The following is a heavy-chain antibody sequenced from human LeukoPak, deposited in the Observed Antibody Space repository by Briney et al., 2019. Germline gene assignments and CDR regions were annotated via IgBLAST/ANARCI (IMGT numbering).Heavy chain of an antibody. CDR3: AKDPAPMNSGSYYIDY. CDR2: IRYDGSNK. J-gene: IGHJ4*02. D-gene: IGHD1-26*01. Sequence: GGSLRLSCAASGFTFSSYGMHWVRQAPGKGLEWVAFIRYDGSNKYYADSVKGRFTISRDNSKNTLYLQMNSLRAEDTAVYYCAKDPAPMNSGSYYIDYWGQGTLVTVSS. CDR1: GFTFSSYG. V-gene: IGHV3-30*02.